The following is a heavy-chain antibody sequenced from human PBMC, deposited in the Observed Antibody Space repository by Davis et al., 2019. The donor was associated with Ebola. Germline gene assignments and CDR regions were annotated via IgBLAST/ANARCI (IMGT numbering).Heavy chain of an antibody. D-gene: IGHD5-12*01. CDR3: AREAEGLRPKIDY. V-gene: IGHV4-39*07. J-gene: IGHJ4*02. CDR2: INHSGST. Sequence: GSLRLSCTVSGGSIGSTTYYWSWIRQPPGKGLEWIGEINHSGSTNYNPSLKSRVTISVDTSKNQFSLKLSSVTAADTAVYYCAREAEGLRPKIDYWGQGTLVTVSS. CDR1: GGSIGSTTYY.